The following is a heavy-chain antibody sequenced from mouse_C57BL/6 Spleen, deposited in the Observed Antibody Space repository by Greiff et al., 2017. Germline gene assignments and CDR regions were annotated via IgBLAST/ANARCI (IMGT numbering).Heavy chain of an antibody. V-gene: IGHV1-4*01. CDR3: AGEGGDYGYAMDY. CDR2: INPSSGYT. D-gene: IGHD1-1*01. CDR1: GYTFTSYT. J-gene: IGHJ4*01. Sequence: QVQLQQSGAELARPGASVKMSCKASGYTFTSYTMHWVKQRPGQGLEWIGYINPSSGYTKYNQKFKDKATLTADKSSSTAYLQLSSLTSEDSAVYYCAGEGGDYGYAMDYWGQGTSVTVSS.